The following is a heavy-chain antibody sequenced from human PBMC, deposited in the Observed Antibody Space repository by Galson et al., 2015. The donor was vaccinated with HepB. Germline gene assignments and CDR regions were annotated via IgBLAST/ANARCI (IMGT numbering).Heavy chain of an antibody. CDR3: TRLGDLSGYRSA. V-gene: IGHV3-73*01. D-gene: IGHD6-25*01. J-gene: IGHJ4*02. CDR2: IGTKYFNYTT. CDR1: GFIFSSSA. Sequence: SLRLSCAASGFIFSSSAIHWVRQAPGKGPEWVGRIGTKYFNYTTSYVASLRGRFIISRDDSKNMAYLYKRRLQTDDTAVYYCTRLGDLSGYRSAWGQGTLVTVSS.